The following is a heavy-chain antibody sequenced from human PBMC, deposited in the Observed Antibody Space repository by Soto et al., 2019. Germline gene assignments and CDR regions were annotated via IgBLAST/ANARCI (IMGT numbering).Heavy chain of an antibody. V-gene: IGHV3-30*18. CDR1: GFTFSSYG. Sequence: GGSLRLSCAASGFTFSSYGMHWVRQAPGKGLEWVAVISYDGSNKYYADSVKGRFTISRDNSKNTLYLQMNSLRAEDAAVYYCAKTAVAGPFDYWGQGTLVTVSS. D-gene: IGHD6-19*01. CDR2: ISYDGSNK. CDR3: AKTAVAGPFDY. J-gene: IGHJ4*02.